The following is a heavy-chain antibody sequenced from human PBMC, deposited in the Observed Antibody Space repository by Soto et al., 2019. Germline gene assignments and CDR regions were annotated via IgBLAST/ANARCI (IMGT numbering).Heavy chain of an antibody. D-gene: IGHD3-22*01. CDR3: ARSYYYDSSGYYLNNRAFDY. J-gene: IGHJ4*01. Sequence: GASVKVSCKASGYTFTSYGISWVRQAPGQGLEWMGWISAYNGNTNYAQKLQGRVTMTTDTSTSTAYMELRSLRSDDTAVYYCARSYYYDSSGYYLNNRAFDYWGHGTLVTVSS. CDR2: ISAYNGNT. V-gene: IGHV1-18*04. CDR1: GYTFTSYG.